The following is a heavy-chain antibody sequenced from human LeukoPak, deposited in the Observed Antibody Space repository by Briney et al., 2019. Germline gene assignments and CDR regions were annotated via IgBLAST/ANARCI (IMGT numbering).Heavy chain of an antibody. CDR2: IIPIFGTA. Sequence: SVQVSCKASGGTLSSYAISWVRQAPGQGLEWMGRIIPIFGTANYAQKFQGRVTITTEESTSTAYMELSSLRSEDTAVYYCAGSGDYFDYWGQGTLVTVSS. CDR3: AGSGDYFDY. CDR1: GGTLSSYA. V-gene: IGHV1-69*05. J-gene: IGHJ4*02. D-gene: IGHD2-15*01.